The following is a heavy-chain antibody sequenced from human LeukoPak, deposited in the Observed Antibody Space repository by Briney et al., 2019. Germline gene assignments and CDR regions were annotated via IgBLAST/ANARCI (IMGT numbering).Heavy chain of an antibody. D-gene: IGHD6-25*01. CDR1: GFTFSSYD. V-gene: IGHV3-13*01. CDR2: IGIAGDT. J-gene: IGHJ3*02. Sequence: SGGSLRLSCAASGFTFSSYDMHWVRKATGKGLEWVSAIGIAGDTYYPDSVKGRFTISRENAKNSLYLQMNSLRAGDTAVYYCARVLSARSGGYDAFDIWGQGTMVTVSS. CDR3: ARVLSARSGGYDAFDI.